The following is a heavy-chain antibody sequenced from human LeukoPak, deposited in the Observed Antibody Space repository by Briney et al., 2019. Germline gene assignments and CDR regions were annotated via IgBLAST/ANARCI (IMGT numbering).Heavy chain of an antibody. J-gene: IGHJ2*01. V-gene: IGHV1-18*04. D-gene: IGHD5-12*01. CDR3: ARVSTNSRVGGYDPQWYFDL. CDR1: GYTFINYG. Sequence: ASVKVSCKASGYTFINYGFTWVRQAPGQGLEWMGWISGYNGNTNYLQKFQGRVTMTTDTSTNTVYMELRSVSSDDTAVYYCARVSTNSRVGGYDPQWYFDLWGRGTLVTVSS. CDR2: ISGYNGNT.